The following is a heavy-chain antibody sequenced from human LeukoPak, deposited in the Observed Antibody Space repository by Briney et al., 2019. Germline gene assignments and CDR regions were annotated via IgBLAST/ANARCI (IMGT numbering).Heavy chain of an antibody. CDR1: GGTFSSYT. CDR2: IIPILGIA. D-gene: IGHD3-22*01. J-gene: IGHJ4*02. Sequence: SVKVSCKASGGTFSSYTISWVRQAPGQGLEWMGRIIPILGIANYAQKFQGRVTITADKSTSTAYMELSSLRSEDTAVHYCASQDNYDLIDYWGQGTLVTVSS. CDR3: ASQDNYDLIDY. V-gene: IGHV1-69*02.